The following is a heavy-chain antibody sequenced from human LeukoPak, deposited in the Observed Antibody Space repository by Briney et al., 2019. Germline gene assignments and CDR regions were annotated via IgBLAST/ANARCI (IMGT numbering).Heavy chain of an antibody. Sequence: PSQTLSLTCTVSGGSISSGSYYWSWIRQPAGKGLEWIGRIYTSGSTNYNPSLKRRVTISVDTSKNQFSLKLSSVTAADTAVYYCARASPPFGELPDYWGQGTLVTVSS. D-gene: IGHD3-10*01. CDR1: GGSISSGSYY. J-gene: IGHJ4*02. CDR2: IYTSGST. V-gene: IGHV4-61*02. CDR3: ARASPPFGELPDY.